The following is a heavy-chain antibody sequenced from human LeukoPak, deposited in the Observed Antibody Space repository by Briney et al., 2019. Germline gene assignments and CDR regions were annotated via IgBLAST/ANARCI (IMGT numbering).Heavy chain of an antibody. J-gene: IGHJ5*02. CDR2: ISASNGNT. V-gene: IGHV1-18*01. D-gene: IGHD1-26*01. Sequence: ASVKVSCKASGGTFSSYAISWVRQAPGQGLEWMGWISASNGNTNYAQKLHGRVTMTTDTSTNTVYMELRGLRFDDTAVYYCARDLAGVVGVTAWFDPWGQGTLVTVSS. CDR1: GGTFSSYA. CDR3: ARDLAGVVGVTAWFDP.